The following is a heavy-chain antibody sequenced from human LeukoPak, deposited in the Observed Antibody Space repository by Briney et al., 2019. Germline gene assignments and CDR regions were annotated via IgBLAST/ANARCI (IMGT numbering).Heavy chain of an antibody. CDR1: GGSFSSYY. Sequence: PSETLSLTCAVYGGSFSSYYWSWIRQPPGKGLEWIGYIYYSGSTNYNPSLKSRVTISVDTSKNQFSLKLSSVTAADTAVYYCASTSKWFHYYYYYGMDVWGQGTTVTVSS. D-gene: IGHD3-22*01. CDR3: ASTSKWFHYYYYYGMDV. V-gene: IGHV4-59*01. J-gene: IGHJ6*02. CDR2: IYYSGST.